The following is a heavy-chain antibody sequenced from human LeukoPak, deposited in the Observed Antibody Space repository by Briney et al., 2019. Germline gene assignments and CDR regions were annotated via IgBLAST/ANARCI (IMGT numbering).Heavy chain of an antibody. CDR2: ISGSGGST. CDR3: AKGNYDFWSGYYYFDY. D-gene: IGHD3-3*01. V-gene: IGHV3-23*01. J-gene: IGHJ4*02. Sequence: PSGTLSLTCAVSGGSISSSNWWSWVRQAPGKGLEWVSAISGSGGSTYYADSVKGRFTISRDNSKNTLYLQMNSLRAEDTAVYYCAKGNYDFWSGYYYFDYWGQGTLVAVSS. CDR1: GGSISSSN.